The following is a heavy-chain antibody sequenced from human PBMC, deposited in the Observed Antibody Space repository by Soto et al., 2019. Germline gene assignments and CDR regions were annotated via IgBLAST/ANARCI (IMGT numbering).Heavy chain of an antibody. V-gene: IGHV3-23*01. D-gene: IGHD6-19*01. Sequence: PGGSLRLSCAASGFTFSSYAMSWVRQAPGKGLEWVSAISGSGGSTYYADSVKGRFTISRDNSKNTLYLQMNSLRAEDTAVYYCAKICTPYSSGWSPECMDVWGQGTTVTVSS. CDR3: AKICTPYSSGWSPECMDV. CDR1: GFTFSSYA. CDR2: ISGSGGST. J-gene: IGHJ6*02.